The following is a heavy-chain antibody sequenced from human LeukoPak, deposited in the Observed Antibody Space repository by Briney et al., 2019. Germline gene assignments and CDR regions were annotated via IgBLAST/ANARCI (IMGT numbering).Heavy chain of an antibody. D-gene: IGHD2-15*01. V-gene: IGHV3-74*03. CDR2: IDNGGSST. CDR1: GFAFSSYW. J-gene: IGHJ4*02. Sequence: GGSLILSCAASGFAFSSYWMHWVRQAPGKGLVWVSRIDNGGSSTTYADSVKGRFTISRDNDKNTLYLQMNSLRAEDTAVYYCARICGGSCYSEGWGQGTLVTVSS. CDR3: ARICGGSCYSEG.